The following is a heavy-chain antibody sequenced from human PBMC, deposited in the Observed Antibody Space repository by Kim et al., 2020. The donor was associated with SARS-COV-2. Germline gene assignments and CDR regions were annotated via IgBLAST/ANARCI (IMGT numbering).Heavy chain of an antibody. Sequence: ASVKVSCKASGYTFTGYYMHWVRQAPGQGLEWMGRINPNSGGTNYAQKFQGRVTMTRDTSISTAYMELNRLRSDDTAVYYCARDLTDYIWGSYPPVGWFDPWGQGTLVTVSS. J-gene: IGHJ5*02. D-gene: IGHD3-16*02. CDR3: ARDLTDYIWGSYPPVGWFDP. CDR1: GYTFTGYY. V-gene: IGHV1-2*06. CDR2: INPNSGGT.